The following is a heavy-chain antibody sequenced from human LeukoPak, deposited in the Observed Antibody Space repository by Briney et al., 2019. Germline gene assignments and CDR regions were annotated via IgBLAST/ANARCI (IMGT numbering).Heavy chain of an antibody. CDR1: GFSFSSYE. J-gene: IGHJ4*02. D-gene: IGHD3-3*01. Sequence: SGGSLRLSCAASGFSFSSYEMIWVRQAPGKALEWISYISSSGGNIYYADSVKGRFTISRDNAKNSLYLQMNSLRVEDTAVYYCARANTIFGVEPDYYFDYWGQGTLVSVSS. CDR3: ARANTIFGVEPDYYFDY. V-gene: IGHV3-48*03. CDR2: ISSSGGNI.